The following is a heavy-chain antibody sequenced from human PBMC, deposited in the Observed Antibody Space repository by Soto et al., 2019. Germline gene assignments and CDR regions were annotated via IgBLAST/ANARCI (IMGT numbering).Heavy chain of an antibody. V-gene: IGHV3-30-3*01. CDR1: GFTFSSYA. D-gene: IGHD3-3*01. J-gene: IGHJ6*02. CDR3: ARDRPNDDFIMYYYYGMDV. Sequence: GGSLRLSCAASGFTFSSYAMHWVRQAPGKGLEWVAVISYDGSNKYYADSVKGRFTISRDNSKNTLYLQMNSLRAEDTAVYYCARDRPNDDFIMYYYYGMDVWGQGTTVTVSS. CDR2: ISYDGSNK.